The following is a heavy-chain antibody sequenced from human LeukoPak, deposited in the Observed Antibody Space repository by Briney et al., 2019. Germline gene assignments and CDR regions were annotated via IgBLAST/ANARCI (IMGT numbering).Heavy chain of an antibody. CDR1: GYSFTSYA. J-gene: IGHJ4*02. CDR3: ARDRLSGYFDFWSGYYSLGY. V-gene: IGHV1-18*01. CDR2: ISAYNGNT. D-gene: IGHD3-3*01. Sequence: GASVKVSCKASGYSFTSYAISWVRQAPGQGLEWMGWISAYNGNTNYAQKLQGRVTMTTDTSTSTAYMELRSLRSDDTAVYYCARDRLSGYFDFWSGYYSLGYWGQGTLVTVSS.